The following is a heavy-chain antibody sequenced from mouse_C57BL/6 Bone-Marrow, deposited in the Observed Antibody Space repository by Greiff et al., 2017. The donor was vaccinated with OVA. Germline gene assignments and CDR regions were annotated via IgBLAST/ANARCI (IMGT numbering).Heavy chain of an antibody. CDR1: GYTFTSYG. CDR2: IYPRSGNT. Sequence: VQLVESGAELARPGASVKLSCKASGYTFTSYGISWVKQRTGQGLEWIGEIYPRSGNTYYNEKFKGKATLTADKSSSTAYMELRSLTSEDSAVYFCARPDYYGSSYSYWYFDVWGTGTTVTVSS. CDR3: ARPDYYGSSYSYWYFDV. D-gene: IGHD1-1*01. J-gene: IGHJ1*03. V-gene: IGHV1-81*01.